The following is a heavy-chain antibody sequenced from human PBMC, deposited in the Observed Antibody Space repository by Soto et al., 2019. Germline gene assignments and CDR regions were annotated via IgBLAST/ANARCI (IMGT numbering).Heavy chain of an antibody. CDR1: GGSISSGGYS. Sequence: PSETLSLTCAVSGGSISSGGYSWSWIRHPPGKGLEWIGYIYHSGSTYYNPSLKSRVTISVDRSKNQFSLKLSSVTAADTAVYYCARGVGYGSVYWGQGTLVTVSS. CDR3: ARGVGYGSVY. J-gene: IGHJ4*02. D-gene: IGHD3-10*01. CDR2: IYHSGST. V-gene: IGHV4-30-2*01.